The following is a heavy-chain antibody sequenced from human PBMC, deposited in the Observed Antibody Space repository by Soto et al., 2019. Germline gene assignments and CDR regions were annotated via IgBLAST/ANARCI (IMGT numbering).Heavy chain of an antibody. CDR1: GSSITNYY. CDR2: IYDSGYT. D-gene: IGHD1-7*01. Sequence: SSETLSLTCTVSGSSITNYYWSWIRQPPGKGLECIGSIYDSGYTNYNPSLKSRVTVSADTSKNQFSLKLTSVTAADTAVYYCARSGGDWNFCHWGQGTMVTVS. J-gene: IGHJ4*02. CDR3: ARSGGDWNFCH. V-gene: IGHV4-59*01.